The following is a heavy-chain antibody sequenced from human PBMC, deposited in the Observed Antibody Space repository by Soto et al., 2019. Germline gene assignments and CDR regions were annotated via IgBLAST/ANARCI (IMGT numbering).Heavy chain of an antibody. Sequence: SGTLSLTCTVSGASITSYYWSWTRQSPGKGLEWIGYIYYSGSTKYNPSLKSRVTISVDTSKNQLSLKLSSVTAADTAVYYCARHVGYCSGGNCYGSLAPWGQGTLVTVSS. J-gene: IGHJ5*02. CDR1: GASITSYY. CDR3: ARHVGYCSGGNCYGSLAP. CDR2: IYYSGST. D-gene: IGHD2-15*01. V-gene: IGHV4-59*08.